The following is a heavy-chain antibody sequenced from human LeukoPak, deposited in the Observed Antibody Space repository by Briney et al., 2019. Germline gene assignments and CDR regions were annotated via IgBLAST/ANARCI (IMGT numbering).Heavy chain of an antibody. D-gene: IGHD2-8*02. CDR2: MKGDGSLI. Sequence: GGSLRLSCAASGFTFGNFWMSWVRQAPGRGLQWVASMKGDGSLIHYVDSVKSRFTISRDNARNSLYLQMNNLRDEDTAIYFCARLFGGVTTYDYWGQGALVTVSS. CDR1: GFTFGNFW. J-gene: IGHJ4*02. CDR3: ARLFGGVTTYDY. V-gene: IGHV3-7*01.